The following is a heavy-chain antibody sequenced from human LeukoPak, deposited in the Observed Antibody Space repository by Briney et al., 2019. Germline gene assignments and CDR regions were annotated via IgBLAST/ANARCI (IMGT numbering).Heavy chain of an antibody. J-gene: IGHJ4*02. D-gene: IGHD5-12*01. CDR2: IIAPFGTA. Sequence: SVKVSCKASGGTFRSYSITWVRQAPGQGLEWMGGIIAPFGTANYAQKFQGRVTITTDESMITAYMELTSLRSDDTAVYYCAGGWDIVATLNWGQGTLVTVSS. CDR3: AGGWDIVATLN. CDR1: GGTFRSYS. V-gene: IGHV1-69*05.